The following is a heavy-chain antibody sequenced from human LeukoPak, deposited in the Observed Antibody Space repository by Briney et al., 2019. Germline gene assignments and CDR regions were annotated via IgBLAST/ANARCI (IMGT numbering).Heavy chain of an antibody. CDR2: IRYDGGNY. Sequence: GGSLRLSCAASGFTFSSYGMHWVRQAPGKGLEWVAFIRYDGGNYYYADSVKGRFTISRDNSKNTLYLQMNSLRAEDTAVYYCARSGYSPYDAFDIWGQGTMVTVSS. D-gene: IGHD3-3*01. CDR3: ARSGYSPYDAFDI. J-gene: IGHJ3*02. V-gene: IGHV3-30*02. CDR1: GFTFSSYG.